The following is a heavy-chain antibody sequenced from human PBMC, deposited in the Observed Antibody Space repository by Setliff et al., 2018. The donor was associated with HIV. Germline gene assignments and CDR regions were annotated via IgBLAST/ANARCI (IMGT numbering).Heavy chain of an antibody. D-gene: IGHD2-21*01. J-gene: IGHJ4*02. V-gene: IGHV1-2*06. CDR3: AVVNKVTDFEY. CDR2: INPNSGGT. CDR1: GYTFTGYY. Sequence: ASVKVSCKASGYTFTGYYMHWVRQAPGQGPEWMGRINPNSGGTNYAQKFQGRVTMTRDTSISTAYMELTSLRSEDTAMYYCAVVNKVTDFEYWGQGTLVTVSS.